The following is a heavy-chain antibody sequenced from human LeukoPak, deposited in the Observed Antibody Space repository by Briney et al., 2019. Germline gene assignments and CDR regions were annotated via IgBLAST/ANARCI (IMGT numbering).Heavy chain of an antibody. CDR3: AKDHDGRGYLDY. J-gene: IGHJ4*02. D-gene: IGHD3-22*01. V-gene: IGHV3-30*18. CDR2: ISYDGGNK. Sequence: GGPLRLSCAASGFTFSTYAMHWVRQAPGKGLEGVAVISYDGGNKYYADSVKGRFTISRDNSKNVLYLQMNSLRAEDTAVYYCAKDHDGRGYLDYWGQGTLVTVSS. CDR1: GFTFSTYA.